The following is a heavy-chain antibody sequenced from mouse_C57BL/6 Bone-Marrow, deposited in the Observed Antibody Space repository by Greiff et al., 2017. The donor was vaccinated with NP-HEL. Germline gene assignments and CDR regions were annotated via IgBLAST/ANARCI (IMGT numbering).Heavy chain of an antibody. D-gene: IGHD2-4*01. V-gene: IGHV7-3*01. CDR2: LRNKANGYTT. Sequence: EVKLMESGGGLVQPGGSLSLSCAASGFTFPDYYMSWVRQPPGKALAWLGFLRNKANGYTTEYSASVKGRFTISRDNSQCILYLQMNALRAEDSATYYCARSIYYDYAVDPFYAMDYWGQGTSVTVSS. CDR1: GFTFPDYY. CDR3: ARSIYYDYAVDPFYAMDY. J-gene: IGHJ4*01.